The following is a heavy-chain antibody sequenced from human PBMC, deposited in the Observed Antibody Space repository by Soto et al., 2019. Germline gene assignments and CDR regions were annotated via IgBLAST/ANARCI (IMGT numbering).Heavy chain of an antibody. V-gene: IGHV2-5*01. J-gene: IGHJ4*02. D-gene: IGHD6-13*01. CDR1: GFSLSTGRVA. Sequence: GSGPTLVNPTETLTLTCTFSGFSLSTGRVAVGWIRQPPGKALEWLALFYWNDEQRYSPSLRSRLTVTRDTSKNQVVLTMTNMDPEDTATYFCTHTRDGGGGSSGWYYPLFDYWGQGTLVTVSS. CDR2: FYWNDEQ. CDR3: THTRDGGGGSSGWYYPLFDY.